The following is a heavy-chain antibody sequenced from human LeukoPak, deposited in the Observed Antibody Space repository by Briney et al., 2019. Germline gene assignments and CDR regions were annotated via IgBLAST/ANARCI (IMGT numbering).Heavy chain of an antibody. CDR3: ARSDHNSWNAFDI. CDR2: MNPNSGNT. Sequence: ASVNVSCKASGYTFTSYDINWVRQATGQGLEWMGWMNPNSGNTGYAQKFQGRVTITRNTPISTAYMELSSLTSEDTAVYYCARSDHNSWNAFDIWGQGTMVTVSS. J-gene: IGHJ3*02. D-gene: IGHD1-26*01. V-gene: IGHV1-8*01. CDR1: GYTFTSYD.